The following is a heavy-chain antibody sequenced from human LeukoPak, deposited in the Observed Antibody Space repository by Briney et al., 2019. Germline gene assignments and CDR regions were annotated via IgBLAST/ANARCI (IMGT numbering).Heavy chain of an antibody. Sequence: ASVRVSCKTSGYSFTDYYIHWVRQAPGQGLEWMGWINTKSGRTSSARKFQGRVTMTRDPSITTVYMDMAWLTSDDTTIYFCARADFIDAGPYLIGPWGQGTLVTVSS. CDR1: GYSFTDYY. CDR3: ARADFIDAGPYLIGP. J-gene: IGHJ5*02. D-gene: IGHD3-3*01. V-gene: IGHV1-2*02. CDR2: INTKSGRT.